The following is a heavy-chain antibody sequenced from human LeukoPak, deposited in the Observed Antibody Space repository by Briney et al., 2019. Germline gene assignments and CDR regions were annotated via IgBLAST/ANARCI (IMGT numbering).Heavy chain of an antibody. CDR1: GGSISSSSYY. D-gene: IGHD3-10*01. J-gene: IGHJ4*02. V-gene: IGHV4-39*07. CDR2: IYYSGST. CDR3: ARIGSYYYGSGYLD. Sequence: SETLSLTCTVSGGSISSSSYYWGWIRQPPGKGLEWIGSIYYSGSTYYNPSLKSRVTISVDTSKNQFSLKLSSVTAADTAVYYCARIGSYYYGSGYLDWGQGTLVTVSS.